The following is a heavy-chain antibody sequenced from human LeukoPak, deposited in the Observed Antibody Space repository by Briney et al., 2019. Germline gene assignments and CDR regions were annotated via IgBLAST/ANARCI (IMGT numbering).Heavy chain of an antibody. Sequence: SETLSRTCNVSGDSISGPYWNWIRQSPGRGLEWIGYTHYTGETNYNPSLKSRLTMSVDTSNNQVYLRLSSVTAADTAVYYCGRNLGSGSDHWGQGTLVTVSS. CDR1: GDSISGPY. CDR2: THYTGET. V-gene: IGHV4-59*11. CDR3: GRNLGSGSDH. J-gene: IGHJ4*02. D-gene: IGHD3-10*01.